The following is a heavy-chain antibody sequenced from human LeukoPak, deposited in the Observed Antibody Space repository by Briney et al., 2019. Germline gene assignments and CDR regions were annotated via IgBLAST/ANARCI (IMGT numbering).Heavy chain of an antibody. CDR1: GFTFSSYW. V-gene: IGHV3-7*01. Sequence: GGSLRLSCAVSGFTFSSYWMSWVRQAPGKGLEWVANIKEDGTEKYYQDSVKGRFTISRDNAKNSLYLQMNSLRAEDTAVYYCAREVVLSTSAWFEYWGQGTLVTVSA. J-gene: IGHJ4*02. CDR2: IKEDGTEK. D-gene: IGHD3-22*01. CDR3: AREVVLSTSAWFEY.